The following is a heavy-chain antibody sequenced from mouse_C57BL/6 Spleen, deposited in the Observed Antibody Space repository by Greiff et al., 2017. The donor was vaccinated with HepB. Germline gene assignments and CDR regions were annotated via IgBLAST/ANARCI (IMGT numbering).Heavy chain of an antibody. J-gene: IGHJ1*03. D-gene: IGHD2-4*01. V-gene: IGHV2-9-1*01. CDR1: GFSLTSYA. CDR2: IWTGGGT. CDR3: ARNPSYDYDRFWYFDV. Sequence: VQLVESGPGLVAPSQSLSITCTVSGFSLTSYAISWVRQPPGKGLEWLGVIWTGGGTNYNSALKSRLSISKANSKSQVFLKMNSLQTDDTARYYCARNPSYDYDRFWYFDVWGTGTTVTVSS.